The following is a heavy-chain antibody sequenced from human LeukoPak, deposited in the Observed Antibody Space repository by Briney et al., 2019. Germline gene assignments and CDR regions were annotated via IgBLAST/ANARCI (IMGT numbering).Heavy chain of an antibody. CDR2: IHYSGTT. CDR3: ARVSLWAAYFDY. D-gene: IGHD3-16*02. Sequence: SETLSLTCSVSGGSISSSSYCWGWIRQPPGKGLEWIGSIHYSGTTYYNPSLKSRVTISVDTSRIQFSLKVSSVTAADTAVYYCARVSLWAAYFDYWGQGTLVTVSS. CDR1: GGSISSSSYC. J-gene: IGHJ4*02. V-gene: IGHV4-39*01.